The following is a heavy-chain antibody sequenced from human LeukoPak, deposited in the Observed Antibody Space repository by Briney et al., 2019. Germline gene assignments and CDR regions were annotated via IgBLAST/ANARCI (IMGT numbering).Heavy chain of an antibody. V-gene: IGHV3-30*02. Sequence: GGSLRLSCAASGFTFSSYGMHWVRQAPGKGLEWVAFIRYDGSNKYYADSVKGRFTISRDNSKNTLYLQMNSLRAEDTAVYYCASAPSGWYPLQVLSWGQGTLVTVSS. CDR3: ASAPSGWYPLQVLS. D-gene: IGHD6-19*01. J-gene: IGHJ5*02. CDR1: GFTFSSYG. CDR2: IRYDGSNK.